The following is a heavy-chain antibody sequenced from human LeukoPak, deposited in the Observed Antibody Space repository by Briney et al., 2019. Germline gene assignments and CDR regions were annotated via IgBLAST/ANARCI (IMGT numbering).Heavy chain of an antibody. CDR1: GFTFSSYA. CDR3: AKDSITTYYDILTGYYDHGHQHFDY. D-gene: IGHD3-9*01. Sequence: GGSLRLSCAASGFTFSSYAMSWVRQAPGKGLEWVSAISGSGGSTYYADSVKGRFTISRDNSKNTLYLQMNSLRAEDTAVYYCAKDSITTYYDILTGYYDHGHQHFDYWGQGTLVTVSS. V-gene: IGHV3-23*01. J-gene: IGHJ4*02. CDR2: ISGSGGST.